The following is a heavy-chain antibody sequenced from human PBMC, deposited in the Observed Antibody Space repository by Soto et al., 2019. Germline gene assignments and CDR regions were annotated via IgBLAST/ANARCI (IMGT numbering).Heavy chain of an antibody. J-gene: IGHJ5*02. CDR1: GGTFSSYA. V-gene: IGHV1-69*01. D-gene: IGHD2-15*01. CDR2: IIPIFGTA. Sequence: QVQLVQSGAEVKKPGSSVKVSCKASGGTFSSYAISWVRQAPGQGLEWMGGIIPIFGTANYAQKFQGRVMIAGVESTGTAYMELSSLRSEGMAVYYCARSHVVVVAATGYRSSDWFDPWGQGTLVTVSS. CDR3: ARSHVVVVAATGYRSSDWFDP.